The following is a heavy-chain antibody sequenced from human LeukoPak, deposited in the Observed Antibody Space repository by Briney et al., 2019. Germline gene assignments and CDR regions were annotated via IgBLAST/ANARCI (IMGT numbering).Heavy chain of an antibody. CDR2: ISGSGGST. D-gene: IGHD2-15*01. CDR1: GFTFSTCA. CDR3: ARDAGYCSGGSCYPGQFDY. Sequence: GGSLRLSCAASGFTFSTCAMGWVRQAPGKGLGWVSAISGSGGSTFYADSVKGRFTISRDNSKNTVYLQMSGLRAEDTAVYYCARDAGYCSGGSCYPGQFDYWGQGTLVTVSS. V-gene: IGHV3-23*01. J-gene: IGHJ4*02.